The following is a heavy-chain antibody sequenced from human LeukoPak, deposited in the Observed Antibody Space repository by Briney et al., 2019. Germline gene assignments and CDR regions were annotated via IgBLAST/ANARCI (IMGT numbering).Heavy chain of an antibody. CDR3: ARGTTGTGTDYYYYYYMDV. Sequence: ASVKVSCKASGYTFTGYYMHWVRQAPGQGLEWMGWINPNSGGTNYAQKFQGRVTMTRDTSISTAYMELSSLRSEDTAVYYCARGTTGTGTDYYYYYYMDVWGKGTTVTVSS. J-gene: IGHJ6*03. CDR2: INPNSGGT. D-gene: IGHD1-1*01. V-gene: IGHV1-2*02. CDR1: GYTFTGYY.